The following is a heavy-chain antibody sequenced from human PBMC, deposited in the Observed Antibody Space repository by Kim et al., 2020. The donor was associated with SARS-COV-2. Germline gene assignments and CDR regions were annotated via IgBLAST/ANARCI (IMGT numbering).Heavy chain of an antibody. CDR1: GGSISSSNW. D-gene: IGHD6-13*01. CDR2: IYHSGST. V-gene: IGHV4-4*02. Sequence: SETLSLTCAVSGGSISSSNWWSWVRQPPGKGLEWIGEIYHSGSTNYNPSLKSRVTISVDKSKNQFSLKLSSVTAADTAVYYCAREGIAAAIGFWFDPWGQGTLVTVSS. CDR3: AREGIAAAIGFWFDP. J-gene: IGHJ5*02.